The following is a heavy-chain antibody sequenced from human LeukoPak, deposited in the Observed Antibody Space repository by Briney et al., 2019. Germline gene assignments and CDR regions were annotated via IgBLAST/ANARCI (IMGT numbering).Heavy chain of an antibody. V-gene: IGHV3-7*05. CDR3: ARDDNFSSDS. CDR2: IKQDGSEK. D-gene: IGHD1-20*01. CDR1: KFTFRNYW. J-gene: IGHJ4*02. Sequence: GGSLRLSCAAPKFTFRNYWMSWVRQAPGKGLEWVANIKQDGSEKYYVDSVRGRFTISRDNVKNSLYLQMNSLGAEDTAVYYCARDDNFSSDSWGQGTLVTVSS.